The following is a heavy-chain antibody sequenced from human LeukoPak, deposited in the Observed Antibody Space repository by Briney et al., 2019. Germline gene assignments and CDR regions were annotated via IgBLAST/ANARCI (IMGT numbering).Heavy chain of an antibody. Sequence: GGSLRLSCAASGFTFSSYGMHWVRQAPGKGLEWVAVISYDGSNKYYADSVKGRFTISRDNSKNTLCLQMNSLRAEDTAVYYCAKEEAVVLDYWGQGTLVTVSS. V-gene: IGHV3-30*18. CDR1: GFTFSSYG. CDR2: ISYDGSNK. CDR3: AKEEAVVLDY. J-gene: IGHJ4*02. D-gene: IGHD6-19*01.